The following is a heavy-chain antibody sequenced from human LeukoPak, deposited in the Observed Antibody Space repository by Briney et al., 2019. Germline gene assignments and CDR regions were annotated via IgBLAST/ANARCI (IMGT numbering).Heavy chain of an antibody. CDR3: ARHPTGPGGMDV. CDR1: GGSISSSSYY. V-gene: IGHV4-61*05. D-gene: IGHD2-8*02. Sequence: SETLSLTCTVSGGSISSSSYYWSWIRQPPGKGLEWIGLVSYSGAANYNPSLKSRVTISVDTSNNQFSLTLSSVTAADTAVYYCARHPTGPGGMDVWGQGTTVTVSS. J-gene: IGHJ6*02. CDR2: VSYSGAA.